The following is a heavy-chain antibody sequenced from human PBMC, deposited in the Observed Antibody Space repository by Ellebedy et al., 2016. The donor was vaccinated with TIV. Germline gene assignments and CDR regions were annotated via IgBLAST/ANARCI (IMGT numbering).Heavy chain of an antibody. J-gene: IGHJ4*02. V-gene: IGHV4-59*01. Sequence: SETLSLXXTVSGGSTSGYYWSWIRQPPGKGLEWIAYIYYSGNTNYNPSLKSRVTISIDTSREQFSLRLSSVTAADTAVYYCARVVSRGPSFDLWGQGTLVTVSS. CDR2: IYYSGNT. D-gene: IGHD3-22*01. CDR1: GGSTSGYY. CDR3: ARVVSRGPSFDL.